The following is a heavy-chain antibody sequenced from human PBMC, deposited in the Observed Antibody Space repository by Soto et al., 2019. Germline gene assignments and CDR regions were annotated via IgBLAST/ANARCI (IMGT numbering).Heavy chain of an antibody. CDR1: GFIFSTYW. V-gene: IGHV3-7*01. CDR3: ARGLNWFDP. CDR2: IKQDGSEK. J-gene: IGHJ5*02. Sequence: GGSLRLSCAASGFIFSTYWMTWVRQAPGKGLEWVANIKQDGSEKHYVDSVKGRFTISRDNAKNSLFLQMNSLRAEDAAVYYCARGLNWFDPWGQGTLVTVS.